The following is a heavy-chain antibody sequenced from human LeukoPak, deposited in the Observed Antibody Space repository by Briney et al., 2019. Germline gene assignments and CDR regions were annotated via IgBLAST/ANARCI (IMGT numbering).Heavy chain of an antibody. D-gene: IGHD6-19*01. Sequence: GESLKISCRFSGFDFTRDWIGWVRLMPGKGLEWMGLIYPGDSETTYSPSFQGQVTISADKSINTAYLHWSSLEASDTAMYYCARQIALAGYFHGMDVWGHGTTVTVSS. CDR3: ARQIALAGYFHGMDV. V-gene: IGHV5-51*01. CDR2: IYPGDSET. J-gene: IGHJ6*02. CDR1: GFDFTRDW.